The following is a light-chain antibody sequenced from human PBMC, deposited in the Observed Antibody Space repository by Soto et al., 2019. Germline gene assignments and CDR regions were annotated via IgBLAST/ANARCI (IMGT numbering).Light chain of an antibody. V-gene: IGLV2-8*01. CDR2: EVF. CDR3: GTWDSSLSAGV. Sequence: QSALTQPPSASGSPGESVTISCSGTSSDVGGYNFVSWYQQLPGKAPKLMIYEVFKRPSGVPDRFSGSKSGNAASLTVSGLQADDEADYYCGTWDSSLSAGVFGGGTQLTVL. CDR1: SSDVGGYNF. J-gene: IGLJ3*02.